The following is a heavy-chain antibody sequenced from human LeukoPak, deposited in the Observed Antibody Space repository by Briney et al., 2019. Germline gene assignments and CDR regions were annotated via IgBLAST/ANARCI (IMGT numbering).Heavy chain of an antibody. CDR3: ARRGYCGSTTSCYFWFDP. D-gene: IGHD2-2*01. J-gene: IGHJ5*02. Sequence: GESLKISCKGSGYSFTSYWIGWVRQMPGKGLEWMGIIYPGDSDTRYSPSFQGQVTISADKSISTAYLQWSSLKASDTAIYYCARRGYCGSTTSCYFWFDPWGQGTLVTVSS. V-gene: IGHV5-51*01. CDR2: IYPGDSDT. CDR1: GYSFTSYW.